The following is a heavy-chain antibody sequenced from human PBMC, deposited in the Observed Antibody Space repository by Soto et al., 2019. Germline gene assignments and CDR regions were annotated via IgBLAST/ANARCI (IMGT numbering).Heavy chain of an antibody. CDR2: ISSSSSTI. V-gene: IGHV3-48*01. Sequence: EVQLVESGGGLVQPGGSLSSPWPAPGLPFSSYTITWARRPPGRGWRWVSYISSSSSTIYYADSVKGRFTISRDNAKNSLYLQMNSLRAEDTAVYYCARANYYGSPGDFDYWGQGTLVTVSS. J-gene: IGHJ4*02. CDR3: ARANYYGSPGDFDY. D-gene: IGHD3-10*01. CDR1: GLPFSSYT.